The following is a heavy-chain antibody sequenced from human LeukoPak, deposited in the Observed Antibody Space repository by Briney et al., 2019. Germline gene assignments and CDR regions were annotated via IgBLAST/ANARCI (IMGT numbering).Heavy chain of an antibody. J-gene: IGHJ5*01. V-gene: IGHV3-72*01. Sequence: GGSLRLSCTASGFTLSDHYMDWVRQAPGKGPEWVGRCKNKANSYTTDYAASVKGRFTVSRDDSKKSLYLQMNSLKTEDTAVYYCTRVLGGGILWFDYWGQGALVTVSS. D-gene: IGHD1-26*01. CDR3: TRVLGGGILWFDY. CDR2: CKNKANSYTT. CDR1: GFTLSDHY.